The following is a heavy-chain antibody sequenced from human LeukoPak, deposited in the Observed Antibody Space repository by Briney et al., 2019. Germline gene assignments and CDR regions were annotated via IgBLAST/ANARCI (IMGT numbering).Heavy chain of an antibody. CDR1: GFTFSKYL. CDR2: TSFDGNDK. V-gene: IGHV3-30*03. D-gene: IGHD3-22*01. CDR3: AREDYDTGALDY. Sequence: PGGSLRLSCAAAGFTFSKYLMNWVRRAPGKGLEWVAATSFDGNDKYYADSLKGRFTISRDNSKSTLYLQINSLRAEDTAFYYCAREDYDTGALDYWGRGTLVTVST. J-gene: IGHJ4*02.